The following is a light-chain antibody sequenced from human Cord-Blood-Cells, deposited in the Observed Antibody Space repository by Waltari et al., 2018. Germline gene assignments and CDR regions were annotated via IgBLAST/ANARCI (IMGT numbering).Light chain of an antibody. CDR1: SSDVGAYNY. CDR2: DVS. V-gene: IGLV2-11*01. J-gene: IGLJ1*01. CDR3: CSYAGSYTYV. Sequence: QSALTQPRSVSGSPVQLVTISCTGTSSDVGAYNYVSSYQQHPGKAPKLMIYDVSKRPSGFPDRFSGSKSGNTASLTISGLQAEDEADYYCCSYAGSYTYVFGTGTKVTVL.